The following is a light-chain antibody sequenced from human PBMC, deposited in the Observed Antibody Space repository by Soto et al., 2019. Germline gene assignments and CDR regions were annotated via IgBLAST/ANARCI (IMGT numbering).Light chain of an antibody. CDR2: GAS. CDR3: QQYGRPPQMYT. CDR1: QSVSSSY. J-gene: IGKJ2*01. Sequence: EIVLTQSPGTLSLSPGERATLSCRASQSVSSSYLAWYQQKPGQAPRLLIYGASSRATGTPDRFSGSGSGTDFTLTISRLEPEDFAVYYCQQYGRPPQMYTFGQGTKLEIK. V-gene: IGKV3-20*01.